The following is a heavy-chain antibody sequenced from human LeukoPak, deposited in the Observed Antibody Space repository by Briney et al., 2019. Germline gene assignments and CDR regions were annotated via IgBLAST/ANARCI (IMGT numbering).Heavy chain of an antibody. CDR2: IIPIFGTA. CDR3: ARDKWVNYGSGSYYNVWWFDP. J-gene: IGHJ5*02. Sequence: SVKVSCKASGYTFTSYGISWVRQAPGQGLEWMGGIIPIFGTANYAQKFQGRVTITADESTSTAYMELSSPRSEDTAVYYCARDKWVNYGSGSYYNVWWFDPWGQGTLVTVSS. CDR1: GYTFTSYG. D-gene: IGHD3-10*01. V-gene: IGHV1-69*13.